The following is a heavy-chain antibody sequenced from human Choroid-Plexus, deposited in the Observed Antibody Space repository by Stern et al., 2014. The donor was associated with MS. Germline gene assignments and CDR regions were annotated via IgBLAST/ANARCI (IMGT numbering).Heavy chain of an antibody. D-gene: IGHD2/OR15-2a*01. CDR3: AKDRQYLTYFFDH. Sequence: VQLVESGGGVVQPGRPLRLSCVASGFTLGSCAMHWVRQAPGKGLEWVACVSYDGSNKYYADSVKGRLTISRDNSQNTLYMQMSSLRPEDTAVYYCAKDRQYLTYFFDHWGQGSLVTVSS. CDR1: GFTLGSCA. V-gene: IGHV3-30*18. CDR2: VSYDGSNK. J-gene: IGHJ5*02.